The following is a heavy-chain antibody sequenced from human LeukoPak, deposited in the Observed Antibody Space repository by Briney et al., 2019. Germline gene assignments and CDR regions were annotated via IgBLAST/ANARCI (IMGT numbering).Heavy chain of an antibody. J-gene: IGHJ5*02. D-gene: IGHD6-13*01. CDR1: GGSLTDGDYY. V-gene: IGHV4-61*08. CDR3: ARQGQQLVGGWFDP. Sequence: PSETLSLTCTVSGGSLTDGDYYWGWVRQPPGTGLQWNATTYEGASLKSRVTISLDTSKNQFSLKLSSVTAADTAVYYCARQGQQLVGGWFDPWGQGTLVTVSS. CDR2: T.